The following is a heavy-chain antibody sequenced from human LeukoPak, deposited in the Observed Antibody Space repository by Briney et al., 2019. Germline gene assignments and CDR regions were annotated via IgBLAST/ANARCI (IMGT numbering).Heavy chain of an antibody. V-gene: IGHV3-23*01. D-gene: IGHD3-3*01. CDR2: ISGSGGST. J-gene: IGHJ6*02. CDR3: AKERYDFWSGYHYYYYGMDV. CDR1: GFTFSSYA. Sequence: GGSLRPSCAASGFTFSSYAMSWVRQAPGKGLEWVSAISGSGGSTYYADSVKGRFTISRDNSKNTLYLQMNSLRAEDTAVYYCAKERYDFWSGYHYYYYGMDVWGQGTTVTVSS.